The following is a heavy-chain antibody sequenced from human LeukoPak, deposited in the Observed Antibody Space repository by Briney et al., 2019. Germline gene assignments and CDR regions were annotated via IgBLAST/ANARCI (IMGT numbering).Heavy chain of an antibody. CDR3: TTDLSNILTGYYSFDY. J-gene: IGHJ4*02. CDR2: IKSKTDGGTT. Sequence: GGSLRLSCAVSGFTFSNAWMSWVRQAPGKGLEWVGRIKSKTDGGTTDYAAPVKGRFTISRDDSKNTLYLQMNSLKTEDTAVYYCTTDLSNILTGYYSFDYWGQGTLVTVSS. D-gene: IGHD3-9*01. V-gene: IGHV3-15*01. CDR1: GFTFSNAW.